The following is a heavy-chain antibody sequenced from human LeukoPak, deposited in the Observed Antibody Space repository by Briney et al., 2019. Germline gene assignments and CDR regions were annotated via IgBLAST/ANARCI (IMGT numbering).Heavy chain of an antibody. V-gene: IGHV1-69*05. D-gene: IGHD1-20*01. J-gene: IGHJ5*02. CDR3: ARENNWNRRLNWFDP. CDR2: TIPIFGTA. Sequence: SVKVPCKASGYTFTSYGISWVRQAPGQGLEWMGGTIPIFGTANYAQKFQGRVTITTDESTSTAYMELSSLRSEDTAVYYCARENNWNRRLNWFDPWGQGTLVTVSS. CDR1: GYTFTSYG.